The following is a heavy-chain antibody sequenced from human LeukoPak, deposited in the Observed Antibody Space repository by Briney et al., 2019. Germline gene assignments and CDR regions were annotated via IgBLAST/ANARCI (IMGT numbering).Heavy chain of an antibody. CDR2: IQQHGSET. J-gene: IGHJ1*01. D-gene: IGHD2-2*01. Sequence: GGSLRLSCEGSGSTFSNYWMSWVRQVPGKGLEWVANIQQHGSETYYGDSVKGRFTISRDNAKNSLYLQMNSLRAEDTAVYYCATYSSSNGREFQYWGQGTLVTVSS. CDR3: ATYSSSNGREFQY. CDR1: GSTFSNYW. V-gene: IGHV3-7*01.